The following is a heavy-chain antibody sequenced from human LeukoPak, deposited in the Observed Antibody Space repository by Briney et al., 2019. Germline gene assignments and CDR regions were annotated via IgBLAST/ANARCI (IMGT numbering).Heavy chain of an antibody. J-gene: IGHJ4*02. Sequence: GGSLRLSCAASGYTFTSYAMNWVRQAPGKGLEWVSVISESGGSTDYADSVKGRFTISRDNSRNTLYLQLNSLRAEDTAVYYCAKVKWDISSGSLEYWGQGTLVTVSS. CDR3: AKVKWDISSGSLEY. CDR2: ISESGGST. D-gene: IGHD3-22*01. V-gene: IGHV3-23*01. CDR1: GYTFTSYA.